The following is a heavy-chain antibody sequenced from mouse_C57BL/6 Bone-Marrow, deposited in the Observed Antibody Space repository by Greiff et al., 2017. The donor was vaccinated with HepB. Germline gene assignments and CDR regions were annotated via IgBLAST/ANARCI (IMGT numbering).Heavy chain of an antibody. J-gene: IGHJ3*01. CDR1: GYTFTDYN. Sequence: VQLQQSGPELVKPGASVKMSCKASGYTFTDYNMHWVKQSHGKSLEWIGYINPNNGGTSYNKKFKGKATLTVNKSSSTAYMELRSLTSEASAVYYCASDEGLRRFAYWGQGTLVTVSA. CDR2: INPNNGGT. D-gene: IGHD2-4*01. CDR3: ASDEGLRRFAY. V-gene: IGHV1-22*01.